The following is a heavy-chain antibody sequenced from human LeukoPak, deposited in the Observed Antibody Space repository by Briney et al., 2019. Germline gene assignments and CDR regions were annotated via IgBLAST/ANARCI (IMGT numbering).Heavy chain of an antibody. Sequence: GRSLRLSCAASVFRYNGYAMHWVRQPPGTGLEWVAVISMDGSQQYYADSVKGRFTISRDPFKNTLFLQIDSLSGEDTGFYYCASSDRGDYNFDYWGQRTLVTVSS. CDR3: ASSDRGDYNFDY. J-gene: IGHJ4*02. CDR2: ISMDGSQQ. V-gene: IGHV3-30*04. D-gene: IGHD4-17*01. CDR1: VFRYNGYA.